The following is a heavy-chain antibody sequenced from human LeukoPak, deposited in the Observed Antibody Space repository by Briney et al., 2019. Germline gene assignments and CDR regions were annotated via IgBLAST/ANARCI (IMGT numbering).Heavy chain of an antibody. D-gene: IGHD2-2*01. Sequence: SETLSLTCTVSGGSISSSSYYWGWIRQPPGKGLEWIGSVYYSGSTYYNPSLKSRVTISVDTSKNQFSLKLSSVIAADAAVYYCARDPNCSSTSCYGYWGQGTLVTVSS. CDR1: GGSISSSSYY. J-gene: IGHJ4*02. CDR2: VYYSGST. CDR3: ARDPNCSSTSCYGY. V-gene: IGHV4-39*07.